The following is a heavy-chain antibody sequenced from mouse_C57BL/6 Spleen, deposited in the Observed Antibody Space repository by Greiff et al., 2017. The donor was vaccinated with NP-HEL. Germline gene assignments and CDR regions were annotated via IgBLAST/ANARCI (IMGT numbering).Heavy chain of an antibody. V-gene: IGHV1-7*01. CDR2: IYPGSGYT. Sequence: QVQLQESGAELVKPGASVKLSCKASGYTFTSYWMHWVKQRPGQGLEWIGYIYPGSGYTKYNEKFKDKATLTADKSSSTAYMQLSSLTYEDSEVYDCSRLAGNDDYDGDFDDWGKGTTVTVSS. J-gene: IGHJ2*01. CDR1: GYTFTSYW. CDR3: SRLAGNDDYDGDFDD. D-gene: IGHD2-4*01.